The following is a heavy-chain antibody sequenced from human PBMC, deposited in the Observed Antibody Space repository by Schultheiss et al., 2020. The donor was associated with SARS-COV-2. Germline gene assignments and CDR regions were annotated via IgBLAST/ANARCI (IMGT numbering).Heavy chain of an antibody. D-gene: IGHD3-9*01. CDR1: GFTFSSYA. CDR2: ISYDGSNK. CDR3: ARDRRYFDWPDY. J-gene: IGHJ4*02. Sequence: GGSLRLSCAASGFTFSSYALSWVRQAPGKGLEWVAVISYDGSNKYYADSVKGRFTISRDNSKNTLYLQMNSLRAEDTAVYYCARDRRYFDWPDYWGQGTLVTVSS. V-gene: IGHV3-30*03.